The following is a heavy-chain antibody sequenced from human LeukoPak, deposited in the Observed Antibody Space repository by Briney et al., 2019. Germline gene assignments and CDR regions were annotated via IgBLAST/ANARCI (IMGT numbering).Heavy chain of an antibody. CDR1: GGTFSSYA. Sequence: SVNVSFKASGGTFSSYAISWVRQAPGQGLEWMGGIIPIFGTANYAQKFQGRVTITAAESTSTAYMELSSLRSEDTAVYYCARGEYDFWSGRLRDYNWFDPWGRGTLVTVSS. J-gene: IGHJ5*02. D-gene: IGHD3-3*01. CDR3: ARGEYDFWSGRLRDYNWFDP. CDR2: IIPIFGTA. V-gene: IGHV1-69*13.